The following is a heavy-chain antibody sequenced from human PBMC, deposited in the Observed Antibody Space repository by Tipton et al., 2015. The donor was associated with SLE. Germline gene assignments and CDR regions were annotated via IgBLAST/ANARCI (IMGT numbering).Heavy chain of an antibody. V-gene: IGHV4-34*01. Sequence: TLSLTCAVYGGSLSNYYWSWIRQPPGKGLEWVGEINHSGSTNYNPSLKSRVTISVDTSKNQFSLKLSSVTAADTAVYYCARGAGDYWGQGTLVTVSS. CDR3: ARGAGDY. D-gene: IGHD6-13*01. CDR1: GGSLSNYY. CDR2: INHSGST. J-gene: IGHJ4*02.